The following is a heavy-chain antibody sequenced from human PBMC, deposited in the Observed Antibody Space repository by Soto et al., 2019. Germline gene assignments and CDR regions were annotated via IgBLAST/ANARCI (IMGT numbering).Heavy chain of an antibody. V-gene: IGHV1-2*02. Sequence: QVQLVQSGAEVKKPGASVKVSCKASGYVFTSYYLHWARQAPGQGLEWMGWINPNTGDTYYARNFESRITLTRDTSTNPASMELWNIRSADTAVYYCLGGVATTGHYYGFDVWGQGTAVNVSS. CDR1: GYVFTSYY. J-gene: IGHJ6*02. D-gene: IGHD5-12*01. CDR2: INPNTGDT. CDR3: LGGVATTGHYYGFDV.